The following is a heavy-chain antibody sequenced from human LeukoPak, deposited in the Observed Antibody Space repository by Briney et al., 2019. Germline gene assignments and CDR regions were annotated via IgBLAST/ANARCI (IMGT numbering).Heavy chain of an antibody. Sequence: PGGSLRLSCSASGFTFSSYAMHWVRQAPGKGLEWVSAISGSGGSTYYADSVKGRFTISRDDSRNTLYLQLSSLRAEDTAVYYCAKDLITMVRGSPMDVWGQGTTVTVSS. CDR2: ISGSGGST. V-gene: IGHV3-23*01. CDR1: GFTFSSYA. CDR3: AKDLITMVRGSPMDV. D-gene: IGHD3-10*01. J-gene: IGHJ6*02.